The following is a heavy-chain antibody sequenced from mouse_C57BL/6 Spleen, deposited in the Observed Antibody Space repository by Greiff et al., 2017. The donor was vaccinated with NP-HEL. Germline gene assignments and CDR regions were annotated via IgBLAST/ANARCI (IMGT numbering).Heavy chain of an antibody. J-gene: IGHJ2*01. CDR3: ARDYYGSPDY. D-gene: IGHD1-1*01. CDR1: GFTFSDYG. Sequence: EVKLEESGGGLVKPGGSLKLSCAASGFTFSDYGMHWVRQAPEKGLEWVAYISSGSSTIYYADTVKGRFTISRDNAKNTLFLQMTSLGSEDTAMYYCARDYYGSPDYWGQGTTLTVSS. CDR2: ISSGSSTI. V-gene: IGHV5-17*01.